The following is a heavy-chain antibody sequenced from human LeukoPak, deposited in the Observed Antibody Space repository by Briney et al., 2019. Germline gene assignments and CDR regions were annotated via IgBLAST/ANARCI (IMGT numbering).Heavy chain of an antibody. Sequence: GGSLRLSCAASGFIVSSNYMSWVRQAPGKGLEWVSVIYSGGSTYYADSVKGRFTISRDNSKNTLYLQMNSLRAEDTAVYYCARVVGYNWDYGGGEYWGQGTLVTVSS. CDR3: ARVVGYNWDYGGGEY. V-gene: IGHV3-53*01. D-gene: IGHD1-7*01. J-gene: IGHJ4*02. CDR2: IYSGGST. CDR1: GFIVSSNY.